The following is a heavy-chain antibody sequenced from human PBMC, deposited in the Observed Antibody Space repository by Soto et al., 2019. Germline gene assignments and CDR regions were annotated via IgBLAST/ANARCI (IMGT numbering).Heavy chain of an antibody. V-gene: IGHV3-23*01. CDR1: GFTFSSYA. CDR2: ISGSGGST. D-gene: IGHD3-22*01. CDR3: AKMVYYYDSSGYYTYNYFDY. J-gene: IGHJ4*02. Sequence: GGSLRLSCAASGFTFSSYAMSWVRQAPGKGLEWVSAISGSGGSTYYADSVKGRFTISRDNSKNTLYLQMNSLRAEDTAVYYCAKMVYYYDSSGYYTYNYFDYWGQGTLVTVSS.